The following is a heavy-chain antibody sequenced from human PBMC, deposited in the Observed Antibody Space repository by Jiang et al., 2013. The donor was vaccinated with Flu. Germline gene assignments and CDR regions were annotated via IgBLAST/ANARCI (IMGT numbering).Heavy chain of an antibody. CDR2: INHSGST. CDR1: GGSFSGYY. V-gene: IGHV4-34*01. D-gene: IGHD3-22*01. J-gene: IGHJ3*01. CDR3: ARASYYYDSSGYYLG. Sequence: LKPSETLSLTCAVYGGSFSGYYWSWIRQPPGKGLEWIGEINHSGSTNYNPSLKSRVTISVDTSKNQFSLKLSSVTAADTAVYYCARASYYYDSSGYYLGWGQGTMVTVSS.